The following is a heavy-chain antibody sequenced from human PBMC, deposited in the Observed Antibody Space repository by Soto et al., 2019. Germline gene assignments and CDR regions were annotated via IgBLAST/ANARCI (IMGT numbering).Heavy chain of an antibody. V-gene: IGHV1-18*01. CDR2: ISAYNGNI. D-gene: IGHD4-17*01. CDR3: AIAHYGDNEY. Sequence: QVQLVQSGAEVKKPGASVKVSCKAPGYIFPSCTIRWVRQAPGQGLEWMGWISAYNGNIKDAQKLQGRFTRTADTSTSTAYMALRSLTSDDTAMYYCAIAHYGDNEYWGQGTLVTVSS. J-gene: IGHJ4*02. CDR1: GYIFPSCT.